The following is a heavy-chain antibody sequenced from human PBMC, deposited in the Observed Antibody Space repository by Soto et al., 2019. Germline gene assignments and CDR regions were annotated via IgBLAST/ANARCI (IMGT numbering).Heavy chain of an antibody. D-gene: IGHD2-8*01. V-gene: IGHV1-69*04. CDR2: IIPILGIA. Sequence: ASVKVSCKAAGGTFSSYTISWVRQAPGQGLEWMGRIIPILGIANYAQKFQGRVTITADKSTSTAYMELSSLRSEDTAVYYCARDKVDIVLMVYADRWFDPWGQGTLVTVS. J-gene: IGHJ5*02. CDR3: ARDKVDIVLMVYADRWFDP. CDR1: GGTFSSYT.